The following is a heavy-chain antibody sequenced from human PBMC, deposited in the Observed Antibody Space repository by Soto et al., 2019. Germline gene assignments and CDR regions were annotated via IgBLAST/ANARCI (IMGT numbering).Heavy chain of an antibody. CDR1: GFTVSSNY. CDR2: IYSGGST. D-gene: IGHD3-16*02. V-gene: IGHV3-66*01. CDR3: ARDLYPGLDY. J-gene: IGHJ4*02. Sequence: GGSWRLSWAASGFTVSSNYMSGVRQGPGKGLEWVSVIYSGGSTNYADSVKGRFTISRDNSKNTLYLQMNSLRAEDTAVYYCARDLYPGLDYWGQGTLVTVSS.